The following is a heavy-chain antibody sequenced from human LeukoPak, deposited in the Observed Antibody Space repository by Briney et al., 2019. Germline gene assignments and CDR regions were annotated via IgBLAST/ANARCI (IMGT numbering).Heavy chain of an antibody. Sequence: TGGSLRLSCAASGFTFSSYAMSWVRQAPGKGLEWVSAISGSGGSTYYADPVKGRFTISRDNSKNTLYLQMNSLRAEDTAVYYCAKDISNYYDSSGYIDYWGQGTLVTVSS. V-gene: IGHV3-23*01. CDR1: GFTFSSYA. J-gene: IGHJ4*02. D-gene: IGHD3-22*01. CDR2: ISGSGGST. CDR3: AKDISNYYDSSGYIDY.